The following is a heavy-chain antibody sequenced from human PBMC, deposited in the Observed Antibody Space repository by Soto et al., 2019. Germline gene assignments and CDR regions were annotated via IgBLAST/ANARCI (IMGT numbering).Heavy chain of an antibody. CDR1: GFTFDDYT. V-gene: IGHV3-43*01. CDR2: ISWDGGST. D-gene: IGHD3-3*01. J-gene: IGHJ6*02. CDR3: AKETPYYDFARV. Sequence: GGSLRLSCAASGFTFDDYTMHWVRQAPGKGLEWVSLISWDGGSTYYADSVKGRFTISRDNSKNSLYLQMNSLRTEDTALYYCAKETPYYDFARVWGQGTTVTVSS.